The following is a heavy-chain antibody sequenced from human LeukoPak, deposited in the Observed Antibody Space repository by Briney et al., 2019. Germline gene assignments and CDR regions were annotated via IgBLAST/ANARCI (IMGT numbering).Heavy chain of an antibody. CDR3: ARDRGGSYYYFDY. J-gene: IGHJ4*02. D-gene: IGHD1-26*01. Sequence: GGSLRLSCAASGFTFSSYGMHWVRQAPGKGLEWVAFIRYDGSNKYYADSVKGRFTISRDNSKNTLYLQMGSLRAEDMAVYYCARDRGGSYYYFDYWGQGTLVTVSS. CDR2: IRYDGSNK. V-gene: IGHV3-30*02. CDR1: GFTFSSYG.